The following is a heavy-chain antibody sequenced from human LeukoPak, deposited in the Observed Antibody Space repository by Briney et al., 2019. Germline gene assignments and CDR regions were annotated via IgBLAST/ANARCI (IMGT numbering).Heavy chain of an antibody. CDR1: GGSFSGYY. J-gene: IGHJ4*02. D-gene: IGHD5-18*01. CDR2: INHSGST. CDR3: ARGRGLYSYGSYYFDY. Sequence: SETLSLTCAVYGGSFSGYYWSWIRQPPGKGLEWIGEINHSGSTNYNPSLKSRVTISVDTSKNQFSLKLSFVTAADTAVYYCARGRGLYSYGSYYFDYWGQGTLVTVSS. V-gene: IGHV4-34*01.